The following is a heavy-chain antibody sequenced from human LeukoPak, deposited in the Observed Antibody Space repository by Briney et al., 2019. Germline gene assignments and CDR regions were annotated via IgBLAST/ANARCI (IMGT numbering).Heavy chain of an antibody. Sequence: GGSLRLSCAASGFTFSSYWMTWVRQAPGKGLEWVANINKDGSVQYYVDSVKGRFTISRDNAKNSVYLQMNSLRAEDTAIYNCARIGYSSSSLDSWGRGTLVTVSS. CDR2: INKDGSVQ. CDR3: ARIGYSSSSLDS. J-gene: IGHJ4*02. V-gene: IGHV3-7*03. CDR1: GFTFSSYW. D-gene: IGHD6-6*01.